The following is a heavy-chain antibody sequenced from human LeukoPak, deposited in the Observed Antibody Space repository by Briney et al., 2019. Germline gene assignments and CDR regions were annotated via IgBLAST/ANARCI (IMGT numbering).Heavy chain of an antibody. V-gene: IGHV1-8*01. CDR1: GYTFTSYD. CDR3: ARVAAGYSSSGYGMDV. J-gene: IGHJ6*02. Sequence: ASVKVSCKASGYTFTSYDINWVRQATGQGLEWMGWMNPNSGNTGYAQKFQGRVTMTRNTSISTAYMELSSLRSEDTAVYYCARVAAGYSSSGYGMDVWGQGTTVTVSS. CDR2: MNPNSGNT. D-gene: IGHD6-13*01.